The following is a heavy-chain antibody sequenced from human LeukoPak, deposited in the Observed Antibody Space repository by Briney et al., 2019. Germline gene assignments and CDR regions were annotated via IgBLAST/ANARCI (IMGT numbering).Heavy chain of an antibody. J-gene: IGHJ1*01. Sequence: GGSLRLSCAASGFTFSSYWMSWVRQAPGKGLEWVANIKQDGSEKYYVDSVNGRFTTSRDNAKNSPYLQMNSLRAEDTAVYYCARSWGLAAAGSDYQHWGQGTLVTVSS. CDR1: GFTFSSYW. D-gene: IGHD6-13*01. CDR3: ARSWGLAAAGSDYQH. CDR2: IKQDGSEK. V-gene: IGHV3-7*01.